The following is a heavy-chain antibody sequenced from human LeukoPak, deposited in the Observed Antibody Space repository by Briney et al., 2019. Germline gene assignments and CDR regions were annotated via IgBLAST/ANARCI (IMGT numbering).Heavy chain of an antibody. J-gene: IGHJ4*02. V-gene: IGHV3-23*01. CDR1: GFTFSNYA. D-gene: IGHD3-9*01. CDR3: AKWGDYDVLTGYYDPDY. Sequence: PGGSLRLSCAASGFTFSNYAMSWVRQAPGKGLEWVSAITGSGGGTYYADSVKGRFTTSRDNSKNTLYLQMNSLRAEDTAVYYCAKWGDYDVLTGYYDPDYWGQGTLVTVSS. CDR2: ITGSGGGT.